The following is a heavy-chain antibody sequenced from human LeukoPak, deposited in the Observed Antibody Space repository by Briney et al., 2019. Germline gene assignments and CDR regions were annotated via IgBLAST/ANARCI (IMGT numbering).Heavy chain of an antibody. J-gene: IGHJ6*02. Sequence: GASVKVSCKASGYTFTGYYMHWVRQAPGQGLEWMGWINPNSGGTNYAQKFQGWVTMTRDTSISTAYMELSRLRSDDTAVYYCARGPGLRVGATTGDYYYYGMDVWGQGTTVTVSS. CDR3: ARGPGLRVGATTGDYYYYGMDV. V-gene: IGHV1-2*04. CDR1: GYTFTGYY. D-gene: IGHD1-26*01. CDR2: INPNSGGT.